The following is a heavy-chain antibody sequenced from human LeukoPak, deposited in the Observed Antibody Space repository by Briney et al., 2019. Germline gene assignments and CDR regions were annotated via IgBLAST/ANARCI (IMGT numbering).Heavy chain of an antibody. V-gene: IGHV1-8*01. CDR3: ARGPRIAVAGTGWNWFDP. J-gene: IGHJ5*02. CDR1: GYTFTSYD. D-gene: IGHD6-19*01. CDR2: MNPNSGNT. Sequence: GASVKVSCKASGYTFTSYDINWVRQATGQGLEWMGWMNPNSGNTNYAQKLQGRVTMTTDTSTSTAYMELRSLRSDDTAVYYCARGPRIAVAGTGWNWFDPWGQGTLVTVSS.